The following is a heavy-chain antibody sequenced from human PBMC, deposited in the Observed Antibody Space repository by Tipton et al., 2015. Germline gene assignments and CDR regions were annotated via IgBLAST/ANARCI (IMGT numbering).Heavy chain of an antibody. CDR2: INDSGKS. V-gene: IGHV4-34*01. J-gene: IGHJ4*02. Sequence: TLSLTCAVSGESFSKYYWSWIRQSPGKGLEWIGEINDSGKSNYNPSLKSRVTISADKSKNQFSLNLKSVTAADTAVYYCARRCGADCYWGYYFDHWGQGTLVNVSS. CDR3: ARRCGADCYWGYYFDH. CDR1: GESFSKYY. D-gene: IGHD2-21*01.